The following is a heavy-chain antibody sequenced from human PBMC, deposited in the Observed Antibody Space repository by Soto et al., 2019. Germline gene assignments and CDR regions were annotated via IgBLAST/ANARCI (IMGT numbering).Heavy chain of an antibody. CDR3: AKLSQPPYGGYHHTRDNYYYYYGMDV. D-gene: IGHD5-12*01. CDR1: GYSFTSYW. Sequence: GESLKISCKGSGYSFTSYWIGWVRQMPGKGLEWMGIIYPGDSDTRYSPSFQGQVTISADKSISTAYLQWSSLKASDTAMYYCAKLSQPPYGGYHHTRDNYYYYYGMDVWGQGTTVTVSS. CDR2: IYPGDSDT. V-gene: IGHV5-51*01. J-gene: IGHJ6*02.